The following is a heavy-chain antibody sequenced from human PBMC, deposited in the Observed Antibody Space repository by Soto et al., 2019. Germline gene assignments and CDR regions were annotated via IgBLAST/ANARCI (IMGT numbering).Heavy chain of an antibody. V-gene: IGHV4-34*01. D-gene: IGHD3-3*01. CDR1: GGSFSGYY. CDR3: ARVPLSGYSWFDY. Sequence: SETLSLTCAVYGGSFSGYYWSWIRQPPGKGLEWIGEINHSGSTNYNPSLKSRVTISVDTSKNQFSLKLSSVTAADTAVYYCARVPLSGYSWFDYWGQGTLVTVSS. CDR2: INHSGST. J-gene: IGHJ4*02.